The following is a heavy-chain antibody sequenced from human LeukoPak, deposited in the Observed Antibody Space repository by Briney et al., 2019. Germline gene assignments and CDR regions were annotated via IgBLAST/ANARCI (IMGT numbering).Heavy chain of an antibody. V-gene: IGHV3-49*04. CDR3: TRGANGIAATGRAEDF. Sequence: GRSLRLSCLASGFTFGDHAMSWVRQAPGKRLEWVGFIRSKTFGGSTEYTASVNGRFTISRDDSKSIAYLQMNSRKTEDTAVYYCTRGANGIAATGRAEDFWGQGTRVTVS. D-gene: IGHD6-13*01. CDR1: GFTFGDHA. J-gene: IGHJ4*02. CDR2: IRSKTFGGST.